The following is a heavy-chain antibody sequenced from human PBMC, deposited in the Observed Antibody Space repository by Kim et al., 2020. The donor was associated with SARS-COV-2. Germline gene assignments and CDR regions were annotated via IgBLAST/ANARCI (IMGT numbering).Heavy chain of an antibody. D-gene: IGHD3-10*01. J-gene: IGHJ5*02. V-gene: IGHV3-30*04. CDR3: ARDAAPPTYYYGSGSYYNDPSNWFDP. CDR2: ISYDGSNK. CDR1: GFTFSSYA. Sequence: GGSLRLSCAASGFTFSSYAMHWVRQAPGKGLEWVAVISYDGSNKYYADSVKGRFTISRDNSKNTLYLQMNSLRAEDTAVYYCARDAAPPTYYYGSGSYYNDPSNWFDPWGQGTLVTVSS.